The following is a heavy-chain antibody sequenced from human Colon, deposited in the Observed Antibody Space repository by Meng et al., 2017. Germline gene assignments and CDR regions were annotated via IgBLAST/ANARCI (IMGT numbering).Heavy chain of an antibody. Sequence: GESLKISCKGSGYRLSTYWIGWVRQTAAKGLEWMGIMYPEDSAIKYSPSFQGHVTMSADKSTSTDYLQWSSLKASDTAMYYRALISHCGGDCYPDAFDIWGQGTMVTVSS. CDR2: MYPEDSAI. CDR3: ALISHCGGDCYPDAFDI. V-gene: IGHV5-51*01. J-gene: IGHJ3*02. D-gene: IGHD2-21*01. CDR1: GYRLSTYW.